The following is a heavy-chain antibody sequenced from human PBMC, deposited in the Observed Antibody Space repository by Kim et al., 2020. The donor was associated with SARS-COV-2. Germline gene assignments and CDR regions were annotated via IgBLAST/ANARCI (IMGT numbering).Heavy chain of an antibody. CDR3: ARDLHPAGWTYYDILTGYSYDAFDI. V-gene: IGHV1-46*01. Sequence: ASVKVSCKASGYTFTSYYMHWVRQAPGQGLEWMGIINPSGGSTRYAQKFQGRVTMTRDTSTSTVYMELSSLRSEDTAVYYCARDLHPAGWTYYDILTGYSYDAFDIWGQGTMVTVSS. CDR2: INPSGGST. D-gene: IGHD3-9*01. J-gene: IGHJ3*02. CDR1: GYTFTSYY.